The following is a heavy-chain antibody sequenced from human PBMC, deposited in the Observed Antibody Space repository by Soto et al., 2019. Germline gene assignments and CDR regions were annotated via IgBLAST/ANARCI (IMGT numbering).Heavy chain of an antibody. J-gene: IGHJ4*02. Sequence: GGSVRLSCAASGFTFNSYGMNWVRQAPGKGLEWVSGLSGSGDSTYYTDSVKGRFTISRDNSKNTLYLQMNSLRAEDTAVYYCAKEAGYSSSWPYYFDYWGQGTLVTVSS. V-gene: IGHV3-23*01. CDR2: LSGSGDST. D-gene: IGHD6-13*01. CDR3: AKEAGYSSSWPYYFDY. CDR1: GFTFNSYG.